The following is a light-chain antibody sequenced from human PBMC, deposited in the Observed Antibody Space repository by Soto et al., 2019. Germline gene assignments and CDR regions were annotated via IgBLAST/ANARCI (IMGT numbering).Light chain of an antibody. CDR3: QQGIT. CDR2: AAS. V-gene: IGKV1-39*01. CDR1: QSISSY. Sequence: DLQMTQSPSSLSASVGDRVTITCRASQSISSYLNWYQQKPGKAPKLLIYAASSLQSGVPSRFSGSGSGTDFTLTISSLQPEDFATYYCQQGITFGQGTRLEIK. J-gene: IGKJ5*01.